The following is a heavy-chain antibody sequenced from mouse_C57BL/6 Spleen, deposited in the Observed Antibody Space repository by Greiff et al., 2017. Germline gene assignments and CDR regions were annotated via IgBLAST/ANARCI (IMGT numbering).Heavy chain of an antibody. V-gene: IGHV1-82*01. J-gene: IGHJ4*01. D-gene: IGHD2-4*01. Sequence: QVQLQQSGPELVKPGASVKISCKASGYAFSSSWMNWVKQRPGKGLEWIGRIYPGDGDTNDNGKFKGKATLTAAKSSSTAYMQLSSLTSEDSAVYFFARGDYDFFCYAMDYWGQGTSVTVSS. CDR2: IYPGDGDT. CDR1: GYAFSSSW. CDR3: ARGDYDFFCYAMDY.